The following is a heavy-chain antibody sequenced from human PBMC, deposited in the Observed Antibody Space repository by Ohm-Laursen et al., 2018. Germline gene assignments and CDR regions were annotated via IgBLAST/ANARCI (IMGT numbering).Heavy chain of an antibody. Sequence: SQTLSLTWAVYGGSFSGYYWSWIRQPPGKGLEWIGYIYYSGSTNYNPSLKSRVTISVDTSKNQFSLKLSSVTAADTAMYYCARKTDWNHYYFDYWGQGTLVTVSS. CDR1: GGSFSGYY. V-gene: IGHV4-59*08. J-gene: IGHJ4*02. D-gene: IGHD1-1*01. CDR2: IYYSGST. CDR3: ARKTDWNHYYFDY.